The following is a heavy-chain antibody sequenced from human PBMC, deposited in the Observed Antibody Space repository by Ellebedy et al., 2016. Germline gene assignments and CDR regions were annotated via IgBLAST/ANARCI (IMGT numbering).Heavy chain of an antibody. CDR2: IRSKANSYAT. Sequence: GGSLRLSCAASGFTFSGSAMHWVRQASGKGLEWVGRIRSKANSYATAYAASVKGRFTISRDDSKNTAYLQMNSLRAEDTAVYYCANRAGVGSYFDYWGQGTLVTVSS. D-gene: IGHD6-19*01. V-gene: IGHV3-73*01. CDR1: GFTFSGSA. J-gene: IGHJ4*02. CDR3: ANRAGVGSYFDY.